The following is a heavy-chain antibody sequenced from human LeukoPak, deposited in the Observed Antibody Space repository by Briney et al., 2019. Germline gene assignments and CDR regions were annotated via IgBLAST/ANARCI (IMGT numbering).Heavy chain of an antibody. Sequence: GGSLRLSCAASGFTFSSYAMSWVRQAPGKGLEWVSAISGSGGSTYYADSVKGRFTISRDNSKNTLYLQMNSLRAEDTAVYYCAKRAGNDYSNYGGWYYMDVWGKGTTVTVSS. CDR1: GFTFSSYA. D-gene: IGHD4-11*01. CDR3: AKRAGNDYSNYGGWYYMDV. J-gene: IGHJ6*03. CDR2: ISGSGGST. V-gene: IGHV3-23*01.